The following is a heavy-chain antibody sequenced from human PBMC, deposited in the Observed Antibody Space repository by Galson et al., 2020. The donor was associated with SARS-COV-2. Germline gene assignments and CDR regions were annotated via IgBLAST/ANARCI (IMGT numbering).Heavy chain of an antibody. J-gene: IGHJ5*02. D-gene: IGHD3-22*01. Sequence: GGSLRLSCAASGFTFSSYAMSWVRQPPGKGLEWVSAISGSGGSTYNADSVKGRFTISRDNAKNSLYLQMNSLRAEDTAVYYCARVIGGYRDWFDPWGQGTLVTVSS. CDR2: ISGSGGST. CDR3: ARVIGGYRDWFDP. CDR1: GFTFSSYA. V-gene: IGHV3-23*01.